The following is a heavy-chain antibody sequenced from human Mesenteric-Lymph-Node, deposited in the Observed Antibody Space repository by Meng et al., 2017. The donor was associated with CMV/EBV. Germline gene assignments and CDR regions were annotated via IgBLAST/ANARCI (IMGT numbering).Heavy chain of an antibody. Sequence: TFSDYFIDWVRQAPGQGLEWIGRINPTTGATDHAQKFQGRVTLTSDTSPTTTYMELSRLNSDDTAVYYCARGRTMVRGVLIVILGYWGQGTLVTVSS. CDR3: ARGRTMVRGVLIVILGY. CDR2: INPTTGAT. D-gene: IGHD3-10*01. CDR1: TFSDYF. J-gene: IGHJ4*02. V-gene: IGHV1-2*06.